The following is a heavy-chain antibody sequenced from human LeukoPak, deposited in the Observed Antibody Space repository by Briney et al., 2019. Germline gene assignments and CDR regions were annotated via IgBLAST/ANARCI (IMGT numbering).Heavy chain of an antibody. CDR2: ISTYNGNT. D-gene: IGHD6-19*01. V-gene: IGHV1-18*01. CDR3: ARAPPLIAVAGLDY. J-gene: IGHJ4*02. CDR1: GYTFTSYG. Sequence: ASVKVPCKASGYTFTSYGFSWVRQAPGQGLEWMGWISTYNGNTNYAQSFQGRVAMTTDTSTTTTYMELRSLRSDDTAVYYCARAPPLIAVAGLDYWGQGTLVTVSS.